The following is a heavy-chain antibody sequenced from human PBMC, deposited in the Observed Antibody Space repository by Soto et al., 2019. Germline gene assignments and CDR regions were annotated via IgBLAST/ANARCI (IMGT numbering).Heavy chain of an antibody. Sequence: SETLSLTCPVSGDSTTSNPYYWGWIRQPPGKGLGWIGSSHSNGSAHYNPSLKSRVTISVDSSKNQLYLQLRSVTAADTAVYYCARHGPASHVVPMLYVGSWGQGTLVTVSS. V-gene: IGHV4-39*01. J-gene: IGHJ4*02. CDR2: SHSNGSA. CDR1: GDSTTSNPYY. D-gene: IGHD2-8*01. CDR3: ARHGPASHVVPMLYVGS.